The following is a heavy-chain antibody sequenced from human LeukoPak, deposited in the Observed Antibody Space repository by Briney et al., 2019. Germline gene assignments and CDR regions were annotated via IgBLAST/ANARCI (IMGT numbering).Heavy chain of an antibody. CDR2: ISGYNGNT. CDR3: ARDHRYSGSYFWFDP. Sequence: ASVKVSCKASGYTFTSHGISWVRQAPGQGLEWMGWISGYNGNTNYAQKLQGRVTMTTDTSTSTAYMELRSLRSDDTAVYYCARDHRYSGSYFWFDPWGQGTLVTVSS. J-gene: IGHJ5*02. D-gene: IGHD1-26*01. CDR1: GYTFTSHG. V-gene: IGHV1-18*01.